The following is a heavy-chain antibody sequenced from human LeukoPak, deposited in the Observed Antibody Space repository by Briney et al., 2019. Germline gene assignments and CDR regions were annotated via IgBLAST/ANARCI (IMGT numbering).Heavy chain of an antibody. D-gene: IGHD3-3*01. Sequence: GGSLRLCCAASGFTFSDYYMSWIRQAPGKGLEWVSYISSSGSTIYYADSVKGRFTISRDNANNSLYLQMNSLRADDTAVYYCARGFVFYDFWSGYYTKGAFDIWGQGTMVTVSS. J-gene: IGHJ3*02. V-gene: IGHV3-11*01. CDR1: GFTFSDYY. CDR2: ISSSGSTI. CDR3: ARGFVFYDFWSGYYTKGAFDI.